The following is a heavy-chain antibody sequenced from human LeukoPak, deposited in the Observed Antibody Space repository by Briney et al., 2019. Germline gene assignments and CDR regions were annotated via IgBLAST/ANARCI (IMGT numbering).Heavy chain of an antibody. CDR2: ITDSGGST. V-gene: IGHV3-23*01. D-gene: IGHD3-10*02. Sequence: GGSLTLSCAASGFTFSTYAMSWVRQAPGKGLEWVSTITDSGGSTYYADSVKGRFTLSRDNSKNTLSLQLNSLRAEDTALYYCTRQVVRGGYWGQGTLVTVSS. CDR3: TRQVVRGGY. J-gene: IGHJ4*02. CDR1: GFTFSTYA.